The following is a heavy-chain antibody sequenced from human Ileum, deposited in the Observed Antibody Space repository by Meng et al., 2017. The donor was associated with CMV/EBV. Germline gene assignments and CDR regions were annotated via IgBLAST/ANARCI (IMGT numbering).Heavy chain of an antibody. Sequence: GESLKISCAASGFIFSDYEMKWVRQAPGKGLEWVSYISGSASTIHYADSVKGRFTISRDNAENSLLLQMNSLRAEYTAVYYCARARRATKLFLDFWGQGTLVTDSS. J-gene: IGHJ4*02. CDR3: ARARRATKLFLDF. CDR1: GFIFSDYE. D-gene: IGHD2-15*01. V-gene: IGHV3-48*03. CDR2: ISGSASTI.